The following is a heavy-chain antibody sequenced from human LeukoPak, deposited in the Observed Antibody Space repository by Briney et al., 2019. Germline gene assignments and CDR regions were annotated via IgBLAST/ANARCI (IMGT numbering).Heavy chain of an antibody. V-gene: IGHV4-61*01. J-gene: IGHJ6*02. D-gene: IGHD6-13*01. CDR2: IYYSGST. Sequence: SETLSLTCTVSGGSISSSSYYWSWSRQPPGKGLEWIGYIYYSGSTNYNPSLKSRVTISVDTSKNQFSLKLSSVTAADTAVYYRARAGYSSSWYYYYGMDVWGQGTTVTVSS. CDR3: ARAGYSSSWYYYYGMDV. CDR1: GGSISSSSYY.